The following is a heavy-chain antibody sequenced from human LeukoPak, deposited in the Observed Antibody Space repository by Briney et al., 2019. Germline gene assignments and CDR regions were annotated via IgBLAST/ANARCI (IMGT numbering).Heavy chain of an antibody. CDR1: GFTFSSYG. J-gene: IGHJ4*02. CDR2: IWYDGSNK. CDR3: AKDLGYYDSSGYPDY. Sequence: GGSLRLSCAASGFTFSSYGMPWVRQAPGKGLEWVAVIWYDGSNKYYADSVKGRFTISRDNSKNTLYLQMNSLRAEDTAVYYCAKDLGYYDSSGYPDYWGQGTLVTVSS. V-gene: IGHV3-33*06. D-gene: IGHD3-22*01.